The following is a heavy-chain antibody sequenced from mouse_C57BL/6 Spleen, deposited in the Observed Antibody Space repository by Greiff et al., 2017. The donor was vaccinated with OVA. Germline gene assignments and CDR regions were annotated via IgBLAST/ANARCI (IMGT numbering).Heavy chain of an antibody. J-gene: IGHJ3*01. V-gene: IGHV3-6*01. CDR3: ARDRQLRLQAWFAY. CDR1: GYSITSGYY. CDR2: ISYDGSN. D-gene: IGHD3-2*02. Sequence: EVKVEESGPGLVKPSQSLSLTCSVTGYSITSGYYWNWIRQFPGNKLEWMGYISYDGSNNYNPSLKNRISITRDTSKNQFFLKLNSVTTEDTATYYCARDRQLRLQAWFAYWGQGTLVTVSA.